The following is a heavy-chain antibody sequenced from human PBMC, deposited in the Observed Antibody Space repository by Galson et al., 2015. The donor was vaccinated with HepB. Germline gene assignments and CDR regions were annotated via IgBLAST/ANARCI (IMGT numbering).Heavy chain of an antibody. CDR3: ARDSVGATRADYYYYMDV. CDR2: IYSGGST. Sequence: SLRLSCAASGFTVSSNYMSWVRQASGKGLEWVSVIYSGGSTYYADSVKGRFTISRDNSKNTLYLQMNSLRAEDTAVYYCARDSVGATRADYYYYMDVWGKGTTVTVSS. V-gene: IGHV3-66*01. CDR1: GFTVSSNY. J-gene: IGHJ6*03. D-gene: IGHD1-26*01.